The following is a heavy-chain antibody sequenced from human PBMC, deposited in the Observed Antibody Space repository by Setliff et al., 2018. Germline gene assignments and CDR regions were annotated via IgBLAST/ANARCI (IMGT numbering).Heavy chain of an antibody. J-gene: IGHJ4*02. CDR1: GYTFTSYY. Sequence: SVKVSCKASGYTFTSYYMHWVRQAPGQGLEWMGIINPSGGSTSYAQKFQGRVTMTRDTSTSTVYMELSGLRSDDTAVYFCARDQGHGITAAGPDFWGQGTLVTVSS. CDR2: INPSGGST. CDR3: ARDQGHGITAAGPDF. D-gene: IGHD6-13*01. V-gene: IGHV1-46*01.